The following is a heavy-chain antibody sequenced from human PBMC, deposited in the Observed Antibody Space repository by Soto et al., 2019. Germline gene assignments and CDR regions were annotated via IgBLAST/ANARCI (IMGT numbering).Heavy chain of an antibody. V-gene: IGHV3-33*06. CDR3: AKVGPYQSLDI. CDR2: IWYDGSNE. J-gene: IGHJ3*02. CDR1: GFTFRSNG. Sequence: QVQLVESGGGVVQPGTSLRLSCAASGFTFRSNGMQWVRQAPGKGLEWVSVIWYDGSNENYADSVRGRFTISRDNSKNMVYLQMNSLRAEDTATYFCAKVGPYQSLDIWGQGTMVTVSS.